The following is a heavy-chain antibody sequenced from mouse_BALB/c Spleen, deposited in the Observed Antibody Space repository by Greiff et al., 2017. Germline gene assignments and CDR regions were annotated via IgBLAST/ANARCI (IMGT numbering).Heavy chain of an antibody. V-gene: IGHV1S126*01. J-gene: IGHJ3*01. CDR1: GYSFTSYW. D-gene: IGHD2-4*01. CDR2: IDPSDSET. CDR3: ERGDYDYVFAY. Sequence: QVQLKQSGPQLVRPGASVKISCKASGYSFTSYWMHWVKQRPGQGLEWIGRIDPSDSETMLNQKFKDKATLTVDKSSSTAYMQLSSPTSEDAAVYYCERGDYDYVFAYWGQGTLVTVSA.